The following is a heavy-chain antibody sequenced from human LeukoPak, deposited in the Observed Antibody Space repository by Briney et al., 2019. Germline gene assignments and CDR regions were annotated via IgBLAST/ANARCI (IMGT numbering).Heavy chain of an antibody. V-gene: IGHV1-46*01. D-gene: IGHD4-23*01. CDR3: ARGRLSTVVSPLWD. CDR2: INPSGGST. CDR1: GYTFISYY. J-gene: IGHJ4*02. Sequence: ASLKVSCKAFGYTFISYYMNWVRQAPGQGLERMGIINPSGGSTSYAQKFQGRVTMTRDTSASTVYMELSSLRSEDTAVYYCARGRLSTVVSPLWDWGQGTLVTVSS.